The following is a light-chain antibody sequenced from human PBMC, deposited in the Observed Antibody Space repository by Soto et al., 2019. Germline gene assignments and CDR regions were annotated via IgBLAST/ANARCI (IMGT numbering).Light chain of an antibody. V-gene: IGKV1-39*01. CDR1: QNIGNF. CDR2: GAS. J-gene: IGKJ5*01. Sequence: DIQMTQSPSSLSASVGDRVTITCRASQNIGNFLNWYQQNPGRAPKLLIYGASSLQTGVPSRISGSGSGTDFTLTISSLQPEDFATYFCQQSYSSPTCGQGTRLDI. CDR3: QQSYSSPT.